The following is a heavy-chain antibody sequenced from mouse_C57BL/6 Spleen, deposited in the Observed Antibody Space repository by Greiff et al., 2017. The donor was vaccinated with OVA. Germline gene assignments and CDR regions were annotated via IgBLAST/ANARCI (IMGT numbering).Heavy chain of an antibody. J-gene: IGHJ2*01. D-gene: IGHD1-1*01. V-gene: IGHV1-82*01. Sequence: QVQLQQSGPELVKPGASVKISCKASGYAFSSSWMNWVKQRPGKGLEWIGRIYPGDGDTNYNGKFKGKATLTADKSSSTAYMQLSSLTSEDSAVYFCAIYYYGSSYYWGQGTTLTVSS. CDR2: IYPGDGDT. CDR3: AIYYYGSSYY. CDR1: GYAFSSSW.